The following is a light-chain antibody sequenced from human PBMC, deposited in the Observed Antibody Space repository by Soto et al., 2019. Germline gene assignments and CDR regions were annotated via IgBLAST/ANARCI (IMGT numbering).Light chain of an antibody. CDR3: HQQKSYWT. Sequence: DIQMTQSPSALSASVGDRVTITCRASQSISNWLAWYQQKPGTVPKLLIYEASSLEGGVPLRFSGSGWGTEFTLNISNLQPDDFPPYSCHQQKSYWTFGQGTRVEIK. CDR1: QSISNW. J-gene: IGKJ1*01. CDR2: EAS. V-gene: IGKV1-5*03.